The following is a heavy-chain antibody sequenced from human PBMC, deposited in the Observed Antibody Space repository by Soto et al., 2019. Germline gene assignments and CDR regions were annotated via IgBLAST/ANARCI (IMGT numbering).Heavy chain of an antibody. J-gene: IGHJ4*02. V-gene: IGHV3-30-3*01. D-gene: IGHD4-17*01. CDR3: ASLTTVTTSGY. CDR1: GFTFSSYA. CDR2: ISYGGSNK. Sequence: QVQLVESGGGVVQPGRSLRLSCAASGFTFSSYAMHWVRQAPGKGLEWVAVISYGGSNKYYADSVKGRFTISRDNSKNTLYLQMNSLRAEDTAVYYCASLTTVTTSGYWGQGTLVTVSS.